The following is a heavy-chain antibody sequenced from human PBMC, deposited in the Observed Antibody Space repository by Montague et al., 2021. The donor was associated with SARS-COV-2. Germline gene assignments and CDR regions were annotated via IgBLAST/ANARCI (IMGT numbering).Heavy chain of an antibody. CDR3: TRDKTLLWFGELYWYFNL. D-gene: IGHD3-10*01. CDR2: IRSTVYGGTT. Sequence: SLSLSFSSSGFTFGDYSMSWVRQAPGKGLGWVSFIRSTVYGGTTEYAASVKGRFTISRDDSKSIAYLLMNSLKTEDTAVYYCTRDKTLLWFGELYWYFNLWGRGTLVTVSS. J-gene: IGHJ2*01. CDR1: GFTFGDYS. V-gene: IGHV3-49*04.